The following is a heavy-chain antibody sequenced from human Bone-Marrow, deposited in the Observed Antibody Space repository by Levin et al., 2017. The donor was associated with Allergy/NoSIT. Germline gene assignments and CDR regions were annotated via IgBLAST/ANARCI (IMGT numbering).Heavy chain of an antibody. Sequence: GASVKVSCKASGYTFTSYDINWVRQATGQGLEWMGWMNPNSGNTGYAQKFQGRVTMTRNTSISTAYMELSSLRSEDTAVYYCARKYYDFWSGYSYYYYGMDVWGQGTTVTVSS. J-gene: IGHJ6*02. CDR3: ARKYYDFWSGYSYYYYGMDV. CDR2: MNPNSGNT. CDR1: GYTFTSYD. D-gene: IGHD3-3*01. V-gene: IGHV1-8*01.